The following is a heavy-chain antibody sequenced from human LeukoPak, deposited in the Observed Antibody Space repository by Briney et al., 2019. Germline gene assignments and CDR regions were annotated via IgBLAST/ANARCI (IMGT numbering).Heavy chain of an antibody. V-gene: IGHV1-69*13. D-gene: IGHD3-10*01. J-gene: IGHJ4*02. CDR2: IIPIFGTA. CDR3: ARALRFGESLAGH. Sequence: SVKVSCKASGGTFSSYAISWVRQAPGQGLEWMGGIIPIFGTANYAQKFQGRVTITADESTSTAYMELSSLRSEDTAVYYCARALRFGESLAGHWGQGTLVTVSS. CDR1: GGTFSSYA.